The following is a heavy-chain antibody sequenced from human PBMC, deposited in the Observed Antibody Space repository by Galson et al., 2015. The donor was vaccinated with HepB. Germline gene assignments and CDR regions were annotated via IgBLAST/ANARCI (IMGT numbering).Heavy chain of an antibody. CDR1: GYTFTSYA. Sequence: SVKVSCKASGYTFTSYAMHWVRQAPGQRLEWMGWINADNGNTNYAQKLQGRVTMTTDTSTNTAYMELRSLRSDDTAAYYCARAERYNWNYPDAFDIWGQGTMVTVSS. CDR3: ARAERYNWNYPDAFDI. D-gene: IGHD1-7*01. V-gene: IGHV1-3*01. CDR2: INADNGNT. J-gene: IGHJ3*02.